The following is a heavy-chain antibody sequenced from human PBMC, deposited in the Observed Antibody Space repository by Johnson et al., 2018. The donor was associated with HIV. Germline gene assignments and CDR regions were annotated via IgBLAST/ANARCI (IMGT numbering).Heavy chain of an antibody. CDR1: GFTFSSYA. CDR2: ISGSGGST. Sequence: VQLVESGGSVVRPGGSLRLSCAASGFTFSSYAMSWVRQAPGKGLEWVSAISGSGGSTYYADSVKGRFTISRDNSKNTLYLQMNSLRPEDTAVYYCVKERQLVRSFDIWGQGTMVAVSS. CDR3: VKERQLVRSFDI. J-gene: IGHJ3*02. V-gene: IGHV3-23*04. D-gene: IGHD6-6*01.